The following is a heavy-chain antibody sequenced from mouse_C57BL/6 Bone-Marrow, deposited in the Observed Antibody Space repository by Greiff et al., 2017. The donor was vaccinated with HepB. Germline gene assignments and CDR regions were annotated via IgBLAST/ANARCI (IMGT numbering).Heavy chain of an antibody. D-gene: IGHD1-1*01. CDR1: GFSLTSYA. J-gene: IGHJ1*03. CDR2: IWTGGGT. CDR3: ARLVLRCTGYVDV. Sequence: VKLQESGPGLVAPSQSLSITCTVSGFSLTSYAISWVRQPPGKGLEWLGVIWTGGGTNYNSALKSRLSISKDNSTSQVFLKMNSLQTDDTARYYCARLVLRCTGYVDVWGTGTTVTVSS. V-gene: IGHV2-9-1*01.